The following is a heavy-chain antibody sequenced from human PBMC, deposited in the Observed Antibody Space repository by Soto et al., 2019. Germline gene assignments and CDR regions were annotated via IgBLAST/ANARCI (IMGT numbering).Heavy chain of an antibody. D-gene: IGHD6-19*01. CDR2: ISYDGGNK. CDR1: GFTFSSYA. J-gene: IGHJ3*02. V-gene: IGHV3-30-3*01. CDR3: AREVRLWLVRGAFDI. Sequence: QVQLVESGGGVVQPGRSLRLSCAASGFTFSSYAMHWVRQAPGKGLEWVAVISYDGGNKYYADSVKGRFTISRDNSKNKLYLQMNSLRAEDTAVYYCAREVRLWLVRGAFDIWGQGTMVTVSS.